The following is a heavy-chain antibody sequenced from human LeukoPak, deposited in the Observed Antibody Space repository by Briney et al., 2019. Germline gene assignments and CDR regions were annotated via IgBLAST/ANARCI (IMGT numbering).Heavy chain of an antibody. V-gene: IGHV3-64D*06. CDR3: VKLPYSDTSAYYVDY. Sequence: PGGSLRLSCAASGFTFSSYAMSWVRQAPGKGLEYVSAISSNGGSTYYAGSVKGRFTISRDNSKNTLSLQMSSLRPEDTAVYYCVKLPYSDTSAYYVDYWGQGTLVTVSS. CDR1: GFTFSSYA. J-gene: IGHJ4*02. CDR2: ISSNGGST. D-gene: IGHD3-22*01.